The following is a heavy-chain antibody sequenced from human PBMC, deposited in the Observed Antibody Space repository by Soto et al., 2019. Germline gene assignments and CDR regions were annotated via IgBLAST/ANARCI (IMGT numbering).Heavy chain of an antibody. Sequence: AASVKVSCKASGGTFSSYAISWVRQAPGQGLEWMGGIIPIFGTANYAQKFQGRVTITADEPTSTAYMELSSLRSEDTAVYYCARERRSSSGYYYYYGMDVWGQGTTVTVSS. J-gene: IGHJ6*02. CDR2: IIPIFGTA. CDR1: GGTFSSYA. D-gene: IGHD3-22*01. CDR3: ARERRSSSGYYYYYGMDV. V-gene: IGHV1-69*13.